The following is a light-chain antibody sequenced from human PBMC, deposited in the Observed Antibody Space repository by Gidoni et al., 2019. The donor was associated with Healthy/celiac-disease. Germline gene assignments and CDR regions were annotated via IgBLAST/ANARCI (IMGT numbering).Light chain of an antibody. V-gene: IGLV1-40*01. CDR2: GNS. J-gene: IGLJ2*01. Sequence: QSVLTQPPSVSGAPGQRVTISCTGSSSNIGAGYDVHWYQQLPGTAPNLLIYGNSNRPSGVPDRFSGSKSGTSASLAITGLQAEYEADYYCQSYDSSLSGVVFGGGTKLTVL. CDR3: QSYDSSLSGVV. CDR1: SSNIGAGYD.